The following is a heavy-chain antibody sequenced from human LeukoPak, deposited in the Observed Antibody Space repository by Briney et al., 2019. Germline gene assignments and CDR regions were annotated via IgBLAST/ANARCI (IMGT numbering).Heavy chain of an antibody. V-gene: IGHV3-30*18. CDR3: AKLAYSSSRNDAFDI. Sequence: GGSLRLSCAASGFTFSSYGMHWVRQAPGKGLEWVAVISYDGSNKYYADSVKGRFTISRDNSKNTLYLQMNSLRAEDTAVYYCAKLAYSSSRNDAFDIWGQGTMVTVSS. CDR1: GFTFSSYG. J-gene: IGHJ3*02. CDR2: ISYDGSNK. D-gene: IGHD6-13*01.